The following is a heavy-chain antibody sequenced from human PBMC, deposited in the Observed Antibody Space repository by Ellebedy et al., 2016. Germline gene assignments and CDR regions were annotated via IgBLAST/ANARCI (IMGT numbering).Heavy chain of an antibody. CDR2: INHRGST. Sequence: SETLSLTXAVYGGSFSNYYWSWIRQPPGKGLEWIGEINHRGSTNYNPSLKSRVTISVDTSNNQFSLKLSSVTAADTGVFYCARGPRYSPLRAFDIWGQGTLVTVSS. V-gene: IGHV4-34*01. J-gene: IGHJ3*02. CDR3: ARGPRYSPLRAFDI. D-gene: IGHD6-13*01. CDR1: GGSFSNYY.